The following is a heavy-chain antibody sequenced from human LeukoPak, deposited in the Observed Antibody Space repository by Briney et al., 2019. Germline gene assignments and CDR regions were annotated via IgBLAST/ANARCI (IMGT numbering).Heavy chain of an antibody. Sequence: ASVKVSCKASGGTFSSYAISWVRQAPGQGLEWMGGIIPIFGTANYAQKFQGRVTITADESTSTAYMELSSLRSEDTAVYYCARQRRSPYYYGMDVWGQGTTVTVSS. CDR2: IIPIFGTA. V-gene: IGHV1-69*13. CDR3: ARQRRSPYYYGMDV. D-gene: IGHD1-1*01. J-gene: IGHJ6*02. CDR1: GGTFSSYA.